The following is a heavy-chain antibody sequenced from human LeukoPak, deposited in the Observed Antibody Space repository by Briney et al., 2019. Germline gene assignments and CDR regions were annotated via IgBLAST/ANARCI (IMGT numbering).Heavy chain of an antibody. Sequence: ASVTVSCKASGYTFTGYYLHWVRQSPGQGPEWMGRINPNSGGTNYAQKFQGRVTMTRDTSITTAYMELSRLRSDDTAVYYCARENSGSYREFDYWGQGTLVTVSS. CDR3: ARENSGSYREFDY. CDR2: INPNSGGT. D-gene: IGHD1-26*01. J-gene: IGHJ4*02. CDR1: GYTFTGYY. V-gene: IGHV1-2*02.